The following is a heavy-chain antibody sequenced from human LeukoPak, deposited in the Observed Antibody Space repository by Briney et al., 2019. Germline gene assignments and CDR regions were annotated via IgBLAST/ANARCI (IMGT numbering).Heavy chain of an antibody. V-gene: IGHV1-18*04. J-gene: IGHJ5*02. CDR2: ISAYNGNT. Sequence: ASVEVSCKASGYTFTSYGISWVRQAPGQGLEWMGWISAYNGNTNYAQKLQGRVTMTTDTSTSTAYMELRSLRSDDTAVYYCARDPVLRYFDWLSTNWFDPWGQGTLVTVSS. CDR1: GYTFTSYG. CDR3: ARDPVLRYFDWLSTNWFDP. D-gene: IGHD3-9*01.